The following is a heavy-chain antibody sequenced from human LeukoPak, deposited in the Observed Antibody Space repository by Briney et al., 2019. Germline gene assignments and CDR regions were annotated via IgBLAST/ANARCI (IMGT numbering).Heavy chain of an antibody. CDR3: ASGQRYYYGMDV. J-gene: IGHJ6*02. V-gene: IGHV1-69*04. CDR1: GGTFSSYA. Sequence: SVKVSCKASGGTFSSYAISWVRQAPGQGLEWMGRIIPILGIANYAQKFQGRVTITADKSTSTAYMELSSLRSEDTAVYYCASGQRYYYGMDVWGQGTTVTVPS. CDR2: IIPILGIA.